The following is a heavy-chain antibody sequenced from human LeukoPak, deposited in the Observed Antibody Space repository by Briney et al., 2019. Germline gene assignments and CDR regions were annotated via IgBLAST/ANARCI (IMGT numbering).Heavy chain of an antibody. CDR2: ISYDGSNK. CDR1: GFTFSSYG. V-gene: IGHV3-30*12. J-gene: IGHJ6*03. D-gene: IGHD3-9*01. CDR3: AKDGGEYYDILTGYYPRLYYMDV. Sequence: GGSLRLSCAASGFTFSSYGMHWVRQAPGKGLEWVAVISYDGSNKYYADSVKGRFTISRDNSKNTLYLQMNSLRAEDTAVYYCAKDGGEYYDILTGYYPRLYYMDVWGKGTTVTISS.